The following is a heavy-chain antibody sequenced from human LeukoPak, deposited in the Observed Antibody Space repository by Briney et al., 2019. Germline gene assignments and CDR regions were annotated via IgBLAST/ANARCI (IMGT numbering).Heavy chain of an antibody. D-gene: IGHD1-1*01. J-gene: IGHJ5*02. V-gene: IGHV1-69*04. CDR2: IIPKFDLT. CDR3: TRDQNVRGVAAGMEGWFDP. Sequence: ASMKVSCKTSGDTFSNFVISWVRQAPGQGLEWMARIIPKFDLTKIAQKFEGRVTITADTSTSTVYLELSNVGSDDTAIYYCTRDQNVRGVAAGMEGWFDPWGQGTLVTVSS. CDR1: GDTFSNFV.